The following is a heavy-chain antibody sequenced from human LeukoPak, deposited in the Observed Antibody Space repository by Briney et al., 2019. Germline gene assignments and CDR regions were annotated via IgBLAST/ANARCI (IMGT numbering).Heavy chain of an antibody. CDR3: AEDMGPGDTWNSGMDV. Sequence: GRSLRLSCAASGFTFDDYAMHWVRQAPGKGLEWVSGISWNSGSIGYADSVKGRFTISRDNAKSSLYLQMNSLRAEDTALYYCAEDMGPGDTWNSGMDVWGQGTTVTVSS. CDR1: GFTFDDYA. CDR2: ISWNSGSI. J-gene: IGHJ6*02. D-gene: IGHD1/OR15-1a*01. V-gene: IGHV3-9*01.